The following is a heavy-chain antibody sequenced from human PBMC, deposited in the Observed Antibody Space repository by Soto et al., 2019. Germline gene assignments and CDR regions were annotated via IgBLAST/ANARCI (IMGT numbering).Heavy chain of an antibody. CDR1: GFSFSNYY. Sequence: QVQLVESGGDLVKPGGSLRLSCAASGFSFSNYYMNWIRQAPGKGLEWVSYISSTATYTNYADSVRGRFTISRDSAKNSLYLDMNGLRTEDTAVYYCARARLVVEGRFDYWGQGTLVTVSS. D-gene: IGHD3-22*01. V-gene: IGHV3-11*06. CDR3: ARARLVVEGRFDY. CDR2: ISSTATYT. J-gene: IGHJ4*02.